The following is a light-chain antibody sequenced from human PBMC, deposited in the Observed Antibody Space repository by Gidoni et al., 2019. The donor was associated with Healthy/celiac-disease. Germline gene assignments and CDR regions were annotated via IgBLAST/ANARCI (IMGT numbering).Light chain of an antibody. CDR3: QQSYSTPWT. CDR2: AAS. Sequence: DIQMAQSPSSLSASVGDRVTITVRASQSISSYLNWYQQKPGKAPKLLIYAASSLQSGVPSRVSGSGSGTYFTLTISSLQPEDFATYYCQQSYSTPWTFGQGTKVEIK. J-gene: IGKJ1*01. CDR1: QSISSY. V-gene: IGKV1-39*01.